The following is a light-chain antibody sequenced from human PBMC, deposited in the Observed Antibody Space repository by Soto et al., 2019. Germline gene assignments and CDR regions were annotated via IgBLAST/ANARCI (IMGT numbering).Light chain of an antibody. J-gene: IGKJ1*01. Sequence: EVLMTQSPTTLSVSPGERATLSCRASQAISSNLAWYQQKPGQPPRLLIYSASTRASGVPARFSGSGSGTDFTLTISCLQSEDFAIYYCQHYNSWPPWPFGQGTKVEIK. CDR1: QAISSN. CDR2: SAS. V-gene: IGKV3-15*01. CDR3: QHYNSWPPWP.